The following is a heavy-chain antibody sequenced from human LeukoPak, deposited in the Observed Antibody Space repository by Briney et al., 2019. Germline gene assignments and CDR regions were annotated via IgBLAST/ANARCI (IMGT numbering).Heavy chain of an antibody. J-gene: IGHJ4*02. CDR3: ARQALIAARPARMVTALGFDY. V-gene: IGHV4-34*01. CDR2: INHSGST. CDR1: GGSFSGYY. D-gene: IGHD6-6*01. Sequence: PSETLSLTCAVYGGSFSGYYWSWIRQPPGKGLEWIGEINHSGSTNYNPSLKSRVTISVYTSKDQFSLKLRSVTDADTAVYYCARQALIAARPARMVTALGFDYWGQGTLVTVSS.